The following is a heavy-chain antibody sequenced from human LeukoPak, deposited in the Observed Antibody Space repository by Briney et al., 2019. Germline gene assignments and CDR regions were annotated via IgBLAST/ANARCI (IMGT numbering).Heavy chain of an antibody. D-gene: IGHD3-10*01. CDR2: VYYSGLT. J-gene: IGHJ4*02. CDR1: GGSINSTNYN. Sequence: SETLFLTCTVSGGSINSTNYNWGWIRQPPRRGPEWLASVYYSGLTYYNSSLKSRVSISVDTSKNQFSLKLTSVTAADTAVYYCARVAYGSGSRLIDCWGQGTLVTISS. CDR3: ARVAYGSGSRLIDC. V-gene: IGHV4-39*07.